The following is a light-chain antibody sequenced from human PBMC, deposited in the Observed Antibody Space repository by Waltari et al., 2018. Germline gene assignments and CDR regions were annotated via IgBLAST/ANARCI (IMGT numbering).Light chain of an antibody. J-gene: IGKJ2*01. CDR3: HQHNNWPYT. CDR1: QSVSRY. Sequence: GRASQSVSRYMAWYQQKPGQAPRRLIYDISNRATGIPARFSGSGSGSDFTLTISSLEPEDFAVYYCHQHNNWPYTFGQGTKLEI. CDR2: DIS. V-gene: IGKV3-11*01.